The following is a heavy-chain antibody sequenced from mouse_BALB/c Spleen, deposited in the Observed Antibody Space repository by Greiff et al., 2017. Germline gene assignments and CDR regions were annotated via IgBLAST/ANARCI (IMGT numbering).Heavy chain of an antibody. Sequence: VHVKQSGAELVKPGASVKLSCTASGFNIKDTYMHWVKQRPEQGLEWIGRIDPANGNTKYDPKFQGKATITADTSSNTAYLQLSSLTSEDTAVYYCARGLLRLRYYYAMDYWGQGTSVTVSS. D-gene: IGHD1-2*01. CDR2: IDPANGNT. CDR3: ARGLLRLRYYYAMDY. V-gene: IGHV14-3*02. J-gene: IGHJ4*01. CDR1: GFNIKDTY.